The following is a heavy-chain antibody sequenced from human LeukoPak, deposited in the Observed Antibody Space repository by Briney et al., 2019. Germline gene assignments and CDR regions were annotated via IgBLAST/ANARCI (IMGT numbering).Heavy chain of an antibody. D-gene: IGHD2-2*01. CDR3: AREGRYCSSTSCYRHFDY. CDR2: ISDSGNT. CDR1: GGSISNRSYY. Sequence: SETLSLTCTVSGGSISNRSYYWGWIRQPPGKGLEWIGKISDSGNTYYSPSLRSRVTISIDTSKNQFSLKLSSVTAADTAVYYCAREGRYCSSTSCYRHFDYWGQGTLVTVSS. V-gene: IGHV4-39*07. J-gene: IGHJ4*02.